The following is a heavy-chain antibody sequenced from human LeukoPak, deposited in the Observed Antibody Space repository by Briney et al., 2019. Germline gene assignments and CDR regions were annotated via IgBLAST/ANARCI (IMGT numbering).Heavy chain of an antibody. J-gene: IGHJ4*02. CDR1: GGSISSGGYY. V-gene: IGHV4-61*08. Sequence: SQTLSLTCTVSGGSISSGGYYWSWVRQPPGKGLEWIGYVFYTGSTNYNPSLRSRVTISIDTSKNQFSLKLNSVTAADTAVYFCTREGGGSDYWGQGTLVTVSS. CDR3: TREGGGSDY. D-gene: IGHD1-26*01. CDR2: VFYTGST.